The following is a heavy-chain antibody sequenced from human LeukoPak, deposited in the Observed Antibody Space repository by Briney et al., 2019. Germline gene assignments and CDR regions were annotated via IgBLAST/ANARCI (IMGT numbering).Heavy chain of an antibody. V-gene: IGHV3-11*01. CDR3: ARRRERMAGKADY. Sequence: YISSSCSTIYYADSLKGRFTISRGNAKNSLYLQMNSLRAEDTAVYYCARRRERMAGKADYWGQGTLVTVSS. J-gene: IGHJ4*02. CDR2: ISSSCSTI. D-gene: IGHD6-19*01.